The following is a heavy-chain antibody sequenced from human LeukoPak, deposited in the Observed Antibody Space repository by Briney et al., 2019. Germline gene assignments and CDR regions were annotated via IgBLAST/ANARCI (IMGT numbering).Heavy chain of an antibody. CDR1: GGSISSYY. Sequence: SETLSLTCTVSGGSISSYYWSRIRQPPGKGLEWIGYIYYSGSTNYNPSLKSRVTISVDTSKNQFSLKLSSVTAADTAVYYCAREVPSGSFDYWGQGTLVTVSS. CDR3: AREVPSGSFDY. J-gene: IGHJ4*02. V-gene: IGHV4-59*01. D-gene: IGHD1-26*01. CDR2: IYYSGST.